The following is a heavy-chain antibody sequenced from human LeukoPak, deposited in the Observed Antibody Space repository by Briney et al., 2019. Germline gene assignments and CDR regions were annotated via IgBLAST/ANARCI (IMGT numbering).Heavy chain of an antibody. CDR1: GGSFSGYY. Sequence: PSETLSLTCAVYGGSFSGYYWSWIRQPPGKGLEWIGEINHSGSTNYNPSLKSRVTISVDTSKNQFSLKLSSVTAADTAVYYCARRTTMVRGVIITHGRGYFDYWGQGTLVTVSS. CDR2: INHSGST. V-gene: IGHV4-34*01. D-gene: IGHD3-10*01. J-gene: IGHJ4*02. CDR3: ARRTTMVRGVIITHGRGYFDY.